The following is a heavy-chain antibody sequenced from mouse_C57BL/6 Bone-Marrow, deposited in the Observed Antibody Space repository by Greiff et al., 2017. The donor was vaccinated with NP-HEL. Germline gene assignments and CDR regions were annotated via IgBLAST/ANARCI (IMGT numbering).Heavy chain of an antibody. Sequence: EVKLMESGGGLVQPGGSLKLSCAASGFTFSDYGMAWVRQAPRKGPEWVAFISNLAYSIYYADTVTGRFTISRENAKNTLYLEMSSLRSEDTAMYYCARRNGYYVDWYFDVWGTGTTVTVSS. V-gene: IGHV5-15*01. CDR1: GFTFSDYG. CDR2: ISNLAYSI. D-gene: IGHD2-3*01. J-gene: IGHJ1*03. CDR3: ARRNGYYVDWYFDV.